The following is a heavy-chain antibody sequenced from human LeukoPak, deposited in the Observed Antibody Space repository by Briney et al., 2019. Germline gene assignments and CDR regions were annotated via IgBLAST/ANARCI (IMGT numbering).Heavy chain of an antibody. D-gene: IGHD6-6*01. V-gene: IGHV4-39*01. Sequence: SETLTLTCTVSGGSISSGSHYWVRIRQPPGKGPEWIGTVYYSGNNYYNPYLKSRVTISVGTSKNQYSLRLGPVTSADTAVYYCGRNSSSSPWADP. CDR3: GRNSSSSPWADP. CDR2: VYYSGNN. CDR1: GGSISSGSHY. J-gene: IGHJ5*02.